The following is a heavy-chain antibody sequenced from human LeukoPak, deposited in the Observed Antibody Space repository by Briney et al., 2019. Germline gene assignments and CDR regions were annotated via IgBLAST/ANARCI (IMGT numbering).Heavy chain of an antibody. CDR1: GFTFSSFL. D-gene: IGHD1-26*01. J-gene: IGHJ2*01. CDR2: INRDGSDL. CDR3: ARDRGDKWELLSYWYFDL. Sequence: PGGSLRLSCAASGFTFSSFLMTWVRQAPGKGLEWVANINRDGSDLNYVDSVKGRFIISRDNAKDSLYLQMNSLRAEDTAVYYCARDRGDKWELLSYWYFDLWGRGTLVTVSS. V-gene: IGHV3-7*05.